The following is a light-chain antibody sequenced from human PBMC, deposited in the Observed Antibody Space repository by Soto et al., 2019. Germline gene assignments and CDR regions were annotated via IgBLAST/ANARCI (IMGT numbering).Light chain of an antibody. CDR1: QDINSH. J-gene: IGKJ5*01. V-gene: IGKV1-39*01. CDR2: AAS. Sequence: DIQMTQSPSSLSASVGDRVTITCQASQDINSHLAWYRQGPGKAPKLLIYAASSLQRGVPSTFSGGGSGTDFTLTISSLQPEDFATYYCQQSYSSITFGQGTRLEIK. CDR3: QQSYSSIT.